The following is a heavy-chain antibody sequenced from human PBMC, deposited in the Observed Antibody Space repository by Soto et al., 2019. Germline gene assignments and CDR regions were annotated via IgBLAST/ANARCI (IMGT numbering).Heavy chain of an antibody. J-gene: IGHJ4*02. V-gene: IGHV4-59*02. CDR2: MHYTGFS. D-gene: IGHD6-13*01. CDR3: ATSFGKAWYTY. CDR1: GDSVTSNY. Sequence: SETLSLTCSFSGDSVTSNYLTWIRQSPEKGLEWIGYMHYTGFSHYNPSLKSRLTISVDKSKNQFTLQLTSVTVADTAVYYCATSFGKAWYTYWGQGTQVPVSS.